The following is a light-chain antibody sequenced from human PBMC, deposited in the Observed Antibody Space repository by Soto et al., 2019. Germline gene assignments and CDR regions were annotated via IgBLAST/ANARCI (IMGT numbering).Light chain of an antibody. Sequence: DIQMTQSPSTLSASVGDRVTITCRASQSISSWLARYQQKPGKAPKLLMYDASSLESGVPSRFSGSGSGTEFTLTISSLQPDDFATYYCQQYNSYWAFGQGTKVEVK. CDR3: QQYNSYWA. V-gene: IGKV1-5*01. CDR1: QSISSW. J-gene: IGKJ1*01. CDR2: DAS.